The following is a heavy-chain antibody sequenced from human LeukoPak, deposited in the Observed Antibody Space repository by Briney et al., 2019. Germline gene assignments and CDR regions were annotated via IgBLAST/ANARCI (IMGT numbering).Heavy chain of an antibody. CDR3: ARETYGSGSYDY. CDR2: ISSSGSTI. V-gene: IGHV3-48*03. CDR1: GFTFSSYE. J-gene: IGHJ4*02. D-gene: IGHD3-10*01. Sequence: GGSLRLSCAASGFTFSSYEMNWVRQASGKGLEWVSYISSSGSTIYYADSVKGRFTISRDNAKNSLYLQMNSLRAEDTAVYYCARETYGSGSYDYWGQGTLVTVSS.